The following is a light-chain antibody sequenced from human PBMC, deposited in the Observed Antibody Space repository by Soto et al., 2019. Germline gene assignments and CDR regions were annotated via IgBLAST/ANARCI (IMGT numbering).Light chain of an antibody. V-gene: IGKV3-20*01. Sequence: EIVLTQSPGTLSLSPGERATLSCRASQSVSSSYLAWYQQKPGQAPRLLIYGASSSATGIPDRFSGSGSGTCFTLTISRLEPEEFAVYYYQQYGSSRTFGQWTKVEIK. J-gene: IGKJ1*01. CDR2: GAS. CDR3: QQYGSSRT. CDR1: QSVSSSY.